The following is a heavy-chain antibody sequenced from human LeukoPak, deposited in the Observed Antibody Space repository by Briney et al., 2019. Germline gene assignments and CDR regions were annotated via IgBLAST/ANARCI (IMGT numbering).Heavy chain of an antibody. Sequence: GASVKVSCKASGYTFTDYYIHWVRQAPGQGLEWMGWINPKSGGTNYAQNFQGRVTMTRVTSISTAYMELSRLRSDDTAVYYCARGYCSGGTCYLVENWLDPWGQGTLVTVSS. V-gene: IGHV1-2*02. D-gene: IGHD2-15*01. CDR3: ARGYCSGGTCYLVENWLDP. CDR1: GYTFTDYY. J-gene: IGHJ5*02. CDR2: INPKSGGT.